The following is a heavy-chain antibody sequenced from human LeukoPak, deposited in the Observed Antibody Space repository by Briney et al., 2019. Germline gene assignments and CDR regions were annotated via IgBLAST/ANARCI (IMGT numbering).Heavy chain of an antibody. D-gene: IGHD2-15*01. CDR1: DDSISSSTYY. CDR2: LYYSGKT. J-gene: IGHJ5*02. Sequence: SETLSLTCIISDDSISSSTYYWGWIRQPPGKGLEWIGTLYYSGKTYYNPSLKSRVTISIDTSKNQFSLKLSSVTAADTAVYYCARVAGYCSGGSCHAPNWFDPWGQGTLVTVSS. CDR3: ARVAGYCSGGSCHAPNWFDP. V-gene: IGHV4-39*07.